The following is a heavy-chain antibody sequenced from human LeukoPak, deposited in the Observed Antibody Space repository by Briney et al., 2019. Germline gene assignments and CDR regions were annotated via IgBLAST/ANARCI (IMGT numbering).Heavy chain of an antibody. CDR3: ARGYSSSYRIDY. J-gene: IGHJ4*02. CDR1: GFTFSSYW. Sequence: GGSLRLSCAASGFTFSSYWMHWVRQAPGRGLVWVSRINTDGSSTTYADSVKGRFTISRDNAKNTLYLQMNSLSAEDTAVYYCARGYSSSYRIDYWGQGTLVTVSS. V-gene: IGHV3-74*01. D-gene: IGHD6-6*01. CDR2: INTDGSST.